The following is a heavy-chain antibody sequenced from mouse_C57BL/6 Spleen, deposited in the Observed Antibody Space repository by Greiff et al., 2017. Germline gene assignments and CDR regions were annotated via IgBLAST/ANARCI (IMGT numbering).Heavy chain of an antibody. CDR2: INPYNGGT. D-gene: IGHD1-1*01. Sequence: EVKLEESGPVLVKPGASVKMSCKASGYTFTDYYMNWVKQSHGKSLEWIGVINPYNGGTSYNQKFKGKATLTVDKSSSTAYMELNSLTSEDSAVYYCARRVITTVEDAMDYWGQGTSVTVSS. CDR3: ARRVITTVEDAMDY. CDR1: GYTFTDYY. V-gene: IGHV1-19*01. J-gene: IGHJ4*01.